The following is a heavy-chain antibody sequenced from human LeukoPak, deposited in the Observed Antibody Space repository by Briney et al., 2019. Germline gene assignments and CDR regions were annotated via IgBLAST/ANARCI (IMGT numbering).Heavy chain of an antibody. CDR1: CISISSGNYY. CDR2: LHPTRST. J-gene: IGHJ4*02. Sequence: SATLSLTCPVSCISISSGNYYLTPIRQHPGQGLESIRCLHPTRSTHYNPSLKGRLSISVGTSKNQFSLRLNSVTAADTAVYYCVKDRGDYGGDPGYFDYWGQGTHVTVSS. CDR3: VKDRGDYGGDPGYFDY. D-gene: IGHD4-17*01. V-gene: IGHV4-31*03.